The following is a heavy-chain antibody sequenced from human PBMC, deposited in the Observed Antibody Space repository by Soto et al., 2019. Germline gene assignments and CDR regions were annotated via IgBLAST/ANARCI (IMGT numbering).Heavy chain of an antibody. CDR1: GFTFSSYA. V-gene: IGHV3-23*01. J-gene: IGHJ4*02. CDR3: AKDPPRSGSYFFDY. CDR2: ISGSGGST. D-gene: IGHD1-26*01. Sequence: LSLSCAASGFTFSSYAMSWVRQAPGKGLEWVSAISGSGGSTYYADSVKGRFTISRDNSKNTLYLQMNSLRAEDTAVYYCAKDPPRSGSYFFDYWGQGTLVTVSS.